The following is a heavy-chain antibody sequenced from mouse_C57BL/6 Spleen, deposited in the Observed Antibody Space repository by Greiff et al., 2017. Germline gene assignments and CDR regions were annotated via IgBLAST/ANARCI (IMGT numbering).Heavy chain of an antibody. CDR3: ANYYDGNSNWSFDD. J-gene: IGHJ1*03. Sequence: QVQLQQPGAELVKPGASVKLSCKASGYTFTSYWMHWVKQRPGQGLEWIGMIHPNSGSTNYNEKFKGKATLTVDKSSNTAYMQLSSLTSEDSAVYYCANYYDGNSNWSFDDWGKGTTVTVSS. CDR1: GYTFTSYW. D-gene: IGHD1-1*01. V-gene: IGHV1-64*01. CDR2: IHPNSGST.